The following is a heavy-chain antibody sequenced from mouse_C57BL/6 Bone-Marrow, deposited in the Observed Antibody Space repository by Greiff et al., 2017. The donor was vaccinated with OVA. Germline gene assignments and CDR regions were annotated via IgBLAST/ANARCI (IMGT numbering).Heavy chain of an antibody. J-gene: IGHJ4*01. CDR2: ISGGGGNT. V-gene: IGHV5-9*01. CDR3: ARHNYPYYYAMDY. CDR1: GFTFSSYT. Sequence: DVMLVESGGGLVKPGGSLKLSCAASGFTFSSYTMSWVRQTPEKRLEWVATISGGGGNTYYPDSVKGRFTISRDNAKNTLYLQMSSLRSEDTALYYCARHNYPYYYAMDYWGQGTSVTVSS. D-gene: IGHD1-3*01.